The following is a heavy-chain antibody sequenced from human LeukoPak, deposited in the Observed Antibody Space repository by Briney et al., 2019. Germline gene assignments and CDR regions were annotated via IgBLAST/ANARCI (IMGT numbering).Heavy chain of an antibody. V-gene: IGHV5-51*01. J-gene: IGHJ4*02. CDR1: GYSFTSYW. CDR2: IYPGDSDT. D-gene: IGHD2-15*01. Sequence: GESLKISCKGSGYSFTSYWIGWVRQLPGKGLEWMGIIYPGDSDTRYSPSFQGQVTISADKSISTAYLQWSSLKASDTAMYYCARPGTYCTGGSCYVSPNYFDYWGQGTLVTVSS. CDR3: ARPGTYCTGGSCYVSPNYFDY.